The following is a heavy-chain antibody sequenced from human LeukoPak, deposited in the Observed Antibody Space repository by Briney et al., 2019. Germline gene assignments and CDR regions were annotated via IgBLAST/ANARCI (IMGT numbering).Heavy chain of an antibody. CDR2: ISNNGGGT. V-gene: IGHV3-64*01. CDR1: GFTFSIYG. CDR3: ARVREYSGYEYPDY. J-gene: IGHJ4*02. Sequence: GGSPRLSCAASGFTFSIYGMHWVRQAPGKGLEYVSSISNNGGGTYYANSVKGRFTISRDNSKNTLYLQMGSLRAEDMAVYYCARVREYSGYEYPDYWGQGTLVTVSS. D-gene: IGHD5-12*01.